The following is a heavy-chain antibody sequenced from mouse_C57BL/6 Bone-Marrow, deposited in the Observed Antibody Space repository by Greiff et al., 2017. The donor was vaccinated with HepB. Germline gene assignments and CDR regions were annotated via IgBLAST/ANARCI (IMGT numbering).Heavy chain of an antibody. V-gene: IGHV2-2*01. CDR1: GFSLTSYG. J-gene: IGHJ4*01. D-gene: IGHD1-1*01. CDR3: ARTSTVYAMYY. Sequence: VQLVESGPGLVQPSQSLSITCTVSGFSLTSYGVHWVRQSPGKGLEWLGVIWSGRRTDYTAAFISRLSISKDNSKSQVFLKMNSLQADDTAIYYCARTSTVYAMYYWGQGTSVTVSS. CDR2: IWSGRRT.